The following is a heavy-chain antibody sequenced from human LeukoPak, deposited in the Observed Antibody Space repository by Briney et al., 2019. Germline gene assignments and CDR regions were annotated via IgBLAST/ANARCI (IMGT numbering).Heavy chain of an antibody. CDR2: IYYSGST. CDR3: ARIVGARPYNWFDP. V-gene: IGHV4-59*01. D-gene: IGHD1-26*01. Sequence: PSETLSLTCTVSGGSISSYYWRWIRQPPGKGLEWIGYIYYSGSTNYNPSLKSRVTISVDTSKNQFSLKLSSVTAADTAVYYCARIVGARPYNWFDPWGQGTLVTVSS. CDR1: GGSISSYY. J-gene: IGHJ5*02.